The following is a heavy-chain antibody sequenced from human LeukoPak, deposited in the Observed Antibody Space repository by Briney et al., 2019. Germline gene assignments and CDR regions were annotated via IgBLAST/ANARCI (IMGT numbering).Heavy chain of an antibody. CDR1: GFTFSTYA. CDR2: ISYDGSNK. D-gene: IGHD4-17*01. CDR3: ARDTSLDYGGTHYYYYYGMDV. J-gene: IGHJ6*02. V-gene: IGHV3-30*04. Sequence: PGGSLRLSCAASGFTFSTYAMHWVRQAPGKGLEWVAVISYDGSNKYYADSVKGRFTISRDNSENTLYLPMNSLRAEDTAVYYCARDTSLDYGGTHYYYYYGMDVWGQGTTVTVSS.